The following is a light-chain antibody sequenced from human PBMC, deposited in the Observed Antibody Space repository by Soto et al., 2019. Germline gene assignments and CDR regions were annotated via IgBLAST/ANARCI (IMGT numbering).Light chain of an antibody. Sequence: EILMPQSPATLSVSPGESATLSCRASQSVDSSLAWYQQKPGQAPRLLIYGASTRATGISARFSGSGSGTEFTLTISSLQSDDFGVYYCQQYNNWWTFGQGTKVDIK. CDR2: GAS. V-gene: IGKV3-15*01. CDR1: QSVDSS. J-gene: IGKJ1*01. CDR3: QQYNNWWT.